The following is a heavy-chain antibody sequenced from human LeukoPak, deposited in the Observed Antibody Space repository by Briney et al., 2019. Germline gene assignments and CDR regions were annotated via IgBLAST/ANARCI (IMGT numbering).Heavy chain of an antibody. V-gene: IGHV4-4*09. CDR3: ARLSTRVINYFDP. D-gene: IGHD5/OR15-5a*01. CDR2: IYTSGST. J-gene: IGHJ5*02. Sequence: PSETLSLTCTVSGGSISSYYWSWIRQPPGKGLEWIGYIYTSGSTNYGPPLKSRVTISVDTSKNQFSLKLTSVTAADTAVYYCARLSTRVINYFDPWGQGTLVTVSS. CDR1: GGSISSYY.